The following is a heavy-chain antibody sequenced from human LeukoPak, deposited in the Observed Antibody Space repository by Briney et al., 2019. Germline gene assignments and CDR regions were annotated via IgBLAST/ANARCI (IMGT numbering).Heavy chain of an antibody. J-gene: IGHJ5*02. Sequence: GGSLRLSCAASGFTFSSYWMHWVRQAPGKGLVWVPRINSDGSSTSYADSVKGRFTISRDNAKNTLYLQMNSLRAEDTAVYYCARAPYYDFWSGYGWFDPWGQGTLVTVSS. D-gene: IGHD3-3*01. CDR3: ARAPYYDFWSGYGWFDP. CDR2: INSDGSST. V-gene: IGHV3-74*01. CDR1: GFTFSSYW.